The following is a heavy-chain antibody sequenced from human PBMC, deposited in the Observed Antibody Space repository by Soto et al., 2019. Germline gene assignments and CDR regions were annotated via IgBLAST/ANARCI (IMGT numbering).Heavy chain of an antibody. CDR2: INAGNGNT. CDR3: ARDIIVGATKPLYYYCYGKDV. Sequence: ASVKVSCKASGYTFTSYAMHWVRQAPGQRLEWMGWINAGNGNTKYSQKFQGRVTITRDTSASTAHMELSSLRSEDTAVYYCARDIIVGATKPLYYYCYGKDVWGQGTTVTVSS. V-gene: IGHV1-3*01. CDR1: GYTFTSYA. D-gene: IGHD1-26*01. J-gene: IGHJ6*02.